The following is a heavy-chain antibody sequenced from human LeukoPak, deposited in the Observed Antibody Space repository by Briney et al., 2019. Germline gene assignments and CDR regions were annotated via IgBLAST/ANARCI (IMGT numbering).Heavy chain of an antibody. D-gene: IGHD4-17*01. V-gene: IGHV4-59*01. Sequence: PSETLSLTCTVSGCSLSSYYWSWIRQPPAKGLEWIGYIYKSGSTNYDPSLKSRVTISVDTSKNQFSLKLSSVTAADTAVYYCARRQYGYYDYAFDIWGQGTLVTVSS. CDR1: GCSLSSYY. CDR3: ARRQYGYYDYAFDI. CDR2: IYKSGST. J-gene: IGHJ3*02.